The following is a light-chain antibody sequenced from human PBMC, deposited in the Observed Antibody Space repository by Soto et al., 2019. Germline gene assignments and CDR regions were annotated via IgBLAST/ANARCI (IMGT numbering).Light chain of an antibody. CDR2: AAS. Sequence: MQMTQSPSSLSASVGDRGTIACRASQSISSYLNWYQQKPGIAPKLLIYAASSLQSGVPSRFSGSGSGTDFTLTISSLQPEDFETYYCQQSYSTPSITFGPGTKVDIK. CDR1: QSISSY. CDR3: QQSYSTPSIT. J-gene: IGKJ3*01. V-gene: IGKV1-39*01.